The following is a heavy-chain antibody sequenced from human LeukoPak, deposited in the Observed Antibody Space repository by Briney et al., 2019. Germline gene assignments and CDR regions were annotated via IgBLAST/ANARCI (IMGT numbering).Heavy chain of an antibody. J-gene: IGHJ4*02. CDR2: ISYDGSNK. Sequence: GGSLRLSCAASGFTFSSYGMHWVRQAPGKGLEWVAVISYDGSNKYYADSVKGRFTISRDNSKNTLYLQMNSLRAEDTAVYYYARREDFDYWGQGTLVTVSS. CDR1: GFTFSSYG. CDR3: ARREDFDY. V-gene: IGHV3-30*03.